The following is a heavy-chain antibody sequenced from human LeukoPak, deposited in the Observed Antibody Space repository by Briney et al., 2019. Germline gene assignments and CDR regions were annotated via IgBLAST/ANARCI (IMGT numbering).Heavy chain of an antibody. CDR3: ARSYSGSGSYFGGDY. J-gene: IGHJ4*02. V-gene: IGHV3-74*01. Sequence: GGSLRLSCAASGFTFSSCWMHWVRQVPGQGLVWVSRINSDGSSASYADSVKGRFTISRDNAKNTLYLQMNSLRAEDTAVYYCARSYSGSGSYFGGDYWGQGTLVTVSS. CDR1: GFTFSSCW. D-gene: IGHD3-10*01. CDR2: INSDGSSA.